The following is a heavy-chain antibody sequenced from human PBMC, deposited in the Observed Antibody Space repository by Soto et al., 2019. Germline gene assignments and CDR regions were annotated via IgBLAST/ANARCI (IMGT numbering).Heavy chain of an antibody. D-gene: IGHD3-9*01. V-gene: IGHV4-34*01. Sequence: SETLSLTCAVYGGSFSGYYWSWIRQPPGKGLEWIGEINHSGSTNYNPSLKSRVTISVDTSKNQFSLKLSSVTAADTAVYYCARGLGVRYFNWLYYYYGMDVWG. J-gene: IGHJ6*01. CDR2: INHSGST. CDR1: GGSFSGYY. CDR3: ARGLGVRYFNWLYYYYGMDV.